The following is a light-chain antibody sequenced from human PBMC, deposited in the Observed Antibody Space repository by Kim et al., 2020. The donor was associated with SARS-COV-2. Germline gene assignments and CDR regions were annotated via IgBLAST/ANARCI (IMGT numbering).Light chain of an antibody. Sequence: FIRYLAWYQQKPGQAPRLLIYDVSNRAAGIPARFSGSGSGRDFTLTISSLQPEDSGVYYCQQRANWPLTFGGGTKLEI. CDR3: QQRANWPLT. J-gene: IGKJ4*01. CDR1: FIRY. CDR2: DVS. V-gene: IGKV3-11*02.